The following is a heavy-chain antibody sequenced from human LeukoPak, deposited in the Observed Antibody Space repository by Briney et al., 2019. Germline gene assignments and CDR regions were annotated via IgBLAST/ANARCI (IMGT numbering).Heavy chain of an antibody. CDR1: GGSISSYY. CDR3: ARVLPAAREFDY. J-gene: IGHJ4*02. D-gene: IGHD2-2*01. CDR2: IYTSGST. V-gene: IGHV4-4*07. Sequence: SETLSLTCTVYGGSISSYYWSWIRQPAGKGLEWIGRIYTSGSTNYNPSLKSRVTMSVDTSKNQFSLKLSSVTAADTAVYYCARVLPAAREFDYWGQGTLVTVSS.